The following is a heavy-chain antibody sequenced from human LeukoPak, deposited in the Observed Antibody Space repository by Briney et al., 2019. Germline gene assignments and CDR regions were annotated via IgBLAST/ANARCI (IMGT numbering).Heavy chain of an antibody. CDR1: GASIDSHY. J-gene: IGHJ4*02. D-gene: IGHD3-10*01. Sequence: SETLTLTCSVSGASIDSHYWSWIRQSPGKGLEWIGYVFNGGSTNYNPSLNSRVTMSLDTSRAQFSLRLSSVTAADTAIYYCASRPADTTWYGVFDYWSQGTLVTVSS. V-gene: IGHV4-59*11. CDR3: ASRPADTTWYGVFDY. CDR2: VFNGGST.